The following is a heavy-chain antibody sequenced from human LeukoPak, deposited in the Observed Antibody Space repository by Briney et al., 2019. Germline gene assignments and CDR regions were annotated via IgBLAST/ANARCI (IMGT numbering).Heavy chain of an antibody. V-gene: IGHV3-20*04. CDR2: INWDGGST. D-gene: IGHD3-10*01. Sequence: GGSLRLSCAASGFTFDDYGMSWVRHAPGKGLEWVSGINWDGGSTGYADSVKGRFTISRDNAKNSLYLQMSSLRAEDTALYYCARRRRMVRGINYYMDVWGKGTTVTVSS. CDR1: GFTFDDYG. CDR3: ARRRRMVRGINYYMDV. J-gene: IGHJ6*03.